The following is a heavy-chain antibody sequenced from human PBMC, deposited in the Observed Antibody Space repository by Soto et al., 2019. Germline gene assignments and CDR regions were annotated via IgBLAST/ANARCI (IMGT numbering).Heavy chain of an antibody. V-gene: IGHV4-59*01. Sequence: AGTLSLTCTVSGGSMRNYFWTWIRQPPGKGLEWIGYIHYSGTTSFFPSYHPSLSSRVTISEHTSKNQFSLKLLSVPTADTAVYFCAAGEASSRNLAPYYLDFWGQGTLVTVSS. D-gene: IGHD6-13*01. CDR1: GGSMRNYF. CDR3: AAGEASSRNLAPYYLDF. CDR2: IHYSGTT. J-gene: IGHJ4*02.